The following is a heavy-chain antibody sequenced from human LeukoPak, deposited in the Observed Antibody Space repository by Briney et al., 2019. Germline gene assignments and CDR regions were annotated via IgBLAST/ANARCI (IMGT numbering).Heavy chain of an antibody. V-gene: IGHV3-9*01. CDR2: ISWNSGSI. Sequence: PGRSLRLSCAAPGFTFDDYAMHWVRQAPGKGLEWVSGISWNSGSIGYADSVKGRFTISRDNAKNSLYLQMNSLRAEDTALYYCATYSGEFDYWGQGTLVTVSS. CDR1: GFTFDDYA. J-gene: IGHJ4*02. D-gene: IGHD2-21*01. CDR3: ATYSGEFDY.